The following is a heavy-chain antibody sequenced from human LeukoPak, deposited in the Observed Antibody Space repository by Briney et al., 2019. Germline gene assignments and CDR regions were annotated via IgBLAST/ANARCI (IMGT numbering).Heavy chain of an antibody. CDR1: GFTFSNYW. V-gene: IGHV3-7*01. CDR2: IRHDGSDK. Sequence: GGSLRLSCAASGFTFSNYWMTWVRQAPGKGLEWVANIRHDGSDKNYVDSVKGRFTMSRDNAKNSMFLQMNSLRAEDTAVYYCARGRYNFDYWGQGTLVTVSS. J-gene: IGHJ4*02. CDR3: ARGRYNFDY. D-gene: IGHD5-12*01.